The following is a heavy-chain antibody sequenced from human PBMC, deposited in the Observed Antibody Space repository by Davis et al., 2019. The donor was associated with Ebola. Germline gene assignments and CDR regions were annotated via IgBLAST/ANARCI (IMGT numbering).Heavy chain of an antibody. D-gene: IGHD2-15*01. Sequence: SETLSLTCTVSGGSTSSSSYYWGWIRQPPGKGLEWIGSIYYSGSTYYNPSPKSRVTISVDKSKNQFSLKLSSVTAADTAVYYCARLAIKYCSGGSCYYYGMDVWGQGTTVTVSS. CDR3: ARLAIKYCSGGSCYYYGMDV. CDR2: IYYSGST. J-gene: IGHJ6*02. V-gene: IGHV4-39*07. CDR1: GGSTSSSSYY.